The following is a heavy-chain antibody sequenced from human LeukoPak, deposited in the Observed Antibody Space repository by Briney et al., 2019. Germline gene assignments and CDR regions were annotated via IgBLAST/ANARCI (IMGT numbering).Heavy chain of an antibody. CDR1: GGSFSGYY. V-gene: IGHV4-34*01. D-gene: IGHD4-17*01. J-gene: IGHJ5*02. Sequence: SETLSLTCAVYGGSFSGYYWSWIRQPPGKGLEWIGEINHSGSTNYNPSLKSRVTISVDTSKNQFSLKLSSVTAADTAVYYCARRVRLRVNWFDPWGQGTLVTVSS. CDR2: INHSGST. CDR3: ARRVRLRVNWFDP.